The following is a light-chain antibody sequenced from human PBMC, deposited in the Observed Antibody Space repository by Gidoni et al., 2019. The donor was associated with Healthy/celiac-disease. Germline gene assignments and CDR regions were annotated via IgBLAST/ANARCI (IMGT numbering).Light chain of an antibody. J-gene: IGKJ1*01. CDR1: QSISSW. Sequence: DIQMTHSPSTLSASVGDRVTITCRASQSISSWLAWYQHKPGKAPKLLIYDASSLESGVPSRFSGSGSGTEFTLTISSLQPDDFATYDCQQYNSYSETFXQXTKVEIK. CDR2: DAS. V-gene: IGKV1-5*01. CDR3: QQYNSYSET.